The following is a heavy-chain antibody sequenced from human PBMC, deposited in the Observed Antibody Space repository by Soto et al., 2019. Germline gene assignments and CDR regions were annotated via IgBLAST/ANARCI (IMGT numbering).Heavy chain of an antibody. V-gene: IGHV4-34*01. J-gene: IGHJ4*02. CDR1: GGSFSGYY. D-gene: IGHD2-15*01. CDR3: ARGGRYCSGGSCYHDY. CDR2: INHSGST. Sequence: QVQLQQWGAGLLKPSETLSLTCAVYGGSFSGYYWSWIRQPPGKGLEWIGEINHSGSTNYNPSLQSRVTISVVTSKNQFSLKLSSVTAADTAVYYCARGGRYCSGGSCYHDYWCQGTLVTVSS.